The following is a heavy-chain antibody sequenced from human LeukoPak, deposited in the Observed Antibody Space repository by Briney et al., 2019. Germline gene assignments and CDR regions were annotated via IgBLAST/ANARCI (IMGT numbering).Heavy chain of an antibody. J-gene: IGHJ4*02. Sequence: GGSLRLSCAASGFTFSSYAMSWVRQAPGKGLEWVSAIIGSGGSTYYADSVKGRFTISRDNSKNTLYLQMNSLRAEDTAVYYCAKGGRIDSSGYPLVWGQGTLVTVSS. CDR3: AKGGRIDSSGYPLV. V-gene: IGHV3-23*01. CDR1: GFTFSSYA. D-gene: IGHD3-22*01. CDR2: IIGSGGST.